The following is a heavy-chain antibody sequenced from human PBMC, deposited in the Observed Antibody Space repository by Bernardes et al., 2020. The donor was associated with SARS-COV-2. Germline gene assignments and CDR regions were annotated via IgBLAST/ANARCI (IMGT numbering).Heavy chain of an antibody. CDR1: GGSFSSHY. Sequence: SETLSLTCAVYGGSFSSHYWAWIRQPPGRALEWVGEINHSGSSTYNPSLKSRVTLSVDTSKMQFSLKLTSVNAADMAVYYCARGASFGFLSAYSFGRGGPFDPWGQGVLVTVAS. J-gene: IGHJ5*02. CDR3: ARGASFGFLSAYSFGRGGPFDP. V-gene: IGHV4-34*01. CDR2: INHSGSS. D-gene: IGHD3-3*01.